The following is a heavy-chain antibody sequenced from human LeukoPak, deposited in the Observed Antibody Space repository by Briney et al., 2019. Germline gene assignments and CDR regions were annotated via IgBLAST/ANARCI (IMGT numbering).Heavy chain of an antibody. CDR2: IRYSGST. CDR3: ARLGGYYDPPRY. D-gene: IGHD3-22*01. V-gene: IGHV4-39*01. Sequence: PSETLSLTCSVSGGSISSTTYYWAWTRQPPGKGLEWIGTIRYSGSTYYSPSLVSRFITSVVTSKHQFSLNLAAVTAAHTAFHYCARLGGYYDPPRYWPQGTRVPVPS. CDR1: GGSISSTTYY. J-gene: IGHJ4*02.